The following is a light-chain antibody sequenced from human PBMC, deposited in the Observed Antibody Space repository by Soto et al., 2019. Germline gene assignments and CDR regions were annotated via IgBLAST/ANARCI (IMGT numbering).Light chain of an antibody. V-gene: IGLV1-51*01. Sequence: QSVLTQPPSVSAAPGQKVTISCSGGSSNIGNYYVSWYQQLPGVAPKLLIFASDKRPSGIPDRFSGSQSGASGTLDITGLQTGDEADYYCGSWDGSLNTYVFGTGTKVTVL. CDR3: GSWDGSLNTYV. CDR1: SSNIGNYY. CDR2: ASD. J-gene: IGLJ1*01.